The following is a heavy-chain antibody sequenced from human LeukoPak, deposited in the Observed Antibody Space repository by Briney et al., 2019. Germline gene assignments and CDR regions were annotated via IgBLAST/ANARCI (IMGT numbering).Heavy chain of an antibody. V-gene: IGHV3-7*01. CDR1: GFIFSSHW. J-gene: IGHJ4*02. CDR3: ARDNVLRCHDY. CDR2: IKQDGSEE. Sequence: AGGSLRLSCAASGFIFSSHWMSWVRQAPGKGLEWVANIKQDGSEEYYVESVKGRFTISRDNVKNSLHLQMNSLRDEDTAVYYCARDNVLRCHDYWGQGTLVTVSS. D-gene: IGHD3-10*01.